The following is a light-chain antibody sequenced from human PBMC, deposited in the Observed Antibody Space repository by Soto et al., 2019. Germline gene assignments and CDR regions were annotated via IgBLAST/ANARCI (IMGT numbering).Light chain of an antibody. Sequence: IQMTQSQSSLSASVGDRVTITCRASQSINSYLNWYQQKPGKAPKLLIYAASNLQSGVPSRFSGSGSGTDFTLTISSLQPEDFATYYCQQSYSTPVTLGQGTKVDIK. CDR3: QQSYSTPVT. J-gene: IGKJ1*01. V-gene: IGKV1-39*01. CDR2: AAS. CDR1: QSINSY.